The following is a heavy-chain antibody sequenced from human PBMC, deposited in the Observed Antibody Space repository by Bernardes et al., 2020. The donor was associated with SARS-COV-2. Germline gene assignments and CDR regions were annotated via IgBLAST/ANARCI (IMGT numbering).Heavy chain of an antibody. V-gene: IGHV1-2*06. Sequence: ASVKVSCKASGYTFTGYYMHWVRQAPGQGLEWMGRINPNSGGTNYAQKFQGRVTMTRDTSISTAYMELSRLRSDDTAVYYCARGPAGHSGYMDVWGKGTTVTVSS. J-gene: IGHJ6*03. CDR2: INPNSGGT. CDR1: GYTFTGYY. D-gene: IGHD1-26*01. CDR3: ARGPAGHSGYMDV.